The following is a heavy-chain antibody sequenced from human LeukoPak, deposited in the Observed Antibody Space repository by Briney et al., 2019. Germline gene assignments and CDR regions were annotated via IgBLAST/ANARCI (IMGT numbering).Heavy chain of an antibody. Sequence: PGRSLRLSCAASGFTFSTYRMHWVRQAPGKGLEWVAVMSYDGSNKNYGDSVKGRFTISRDNSKNTLYLQMNSLRPEDTAVYYCAKDPQGENWLDPWGQGTLVTVSS. CDR1: GFTFSTYR. V-gene: IGHV3-33*05. CDR2: MSYDGSNK. J-gene: IGHJ5*02. CDR3: AKDPQGENWLDP.